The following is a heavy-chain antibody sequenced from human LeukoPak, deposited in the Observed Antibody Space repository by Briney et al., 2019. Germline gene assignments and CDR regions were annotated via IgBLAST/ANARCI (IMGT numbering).Heavy chain of an antibody. Sequence: GGSLRLSCAASGFTFSNAWMSWVRQAPGKGLEWVANIKQDGSEKYYVDSVKGRFTISRDNAKNSLYLQMNSLRAEDTAVYYCARVRGSYCLDYWGQGTLVTVSS. J-gene: IGHJ4*02. V-gene: IGHV3-7*01. CDR3: ARVRGSYCLDY. D-gene: IGHD3-16*01. CDR2: IKQDGSEK. CDR1: GFTFSNAW.